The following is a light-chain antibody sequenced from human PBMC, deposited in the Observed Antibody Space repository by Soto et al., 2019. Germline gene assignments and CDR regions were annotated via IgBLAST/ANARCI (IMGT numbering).Light chain of an antibody. CDR3: CSYAGSNVFV. J-gene: IGLJ1*01. CDR2: SNN. CDR1: SSNIGSNT. V-gene: IGLV1-44*01. Sequence: QSVLTQPPSVSGTRGQRVTISCSGSSSNIGSNTANWYQHLPGTAPKVLIYSNNRRPSGVPDRFSGSKSGTSASLAISGLQSEDEADYHCCSYAGSNVFVFGTGTKLTVL.